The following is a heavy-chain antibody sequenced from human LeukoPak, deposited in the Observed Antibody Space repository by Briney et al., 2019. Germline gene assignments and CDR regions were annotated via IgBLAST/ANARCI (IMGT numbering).Heavy chain of an antibody. J-gene: IGHJ4*02. CDR3: AKNHLRWLAAFDY. CDR1: VFTFSSYV. V-gene: IGHV3-23*01. D-gene: IGHD6-19*01. CDR2: ISGSGGST. Sequence: GGALRLSCVASVFTFSSYVMSWVRPAPGKGVEWVSAISGSGGSTYYADSVKGRFTISRDNSKNTLYLQMNSLRAEDTAVYYCAKNHLRWLAAFDYWGQGTLVTVSS.